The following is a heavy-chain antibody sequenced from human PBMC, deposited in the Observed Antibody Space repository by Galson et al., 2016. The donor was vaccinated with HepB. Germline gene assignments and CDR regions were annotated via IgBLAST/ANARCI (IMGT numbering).Heavy chain of an antibody. CDR1: GGSFSGHY. J-gene: IGHJ6*02. D-gene: IGHD1-26*01. Sequence: SETLSLTCAVYGGSFSGHYWSWIRQSPGKGLEWIGEVNPTGSANSNPSFESRVTISLDTSNNQLSLKMTSMTAADTAVYYCARGIGSSGSYYYGKGYYYYGMDVWGQGTTVTVSS. CDR3: ARGIGSSGSYYYGKGYYYYGMDV. CDR2: VNPTGSA. V-gene: IGHV4-34*01.